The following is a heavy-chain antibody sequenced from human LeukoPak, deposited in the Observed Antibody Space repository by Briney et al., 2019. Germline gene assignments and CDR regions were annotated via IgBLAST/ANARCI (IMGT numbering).Heavy chain of an antibody. J-gene: IGHJ4*02. D-gene: IGHD3-22*01. CDR2: ISYDGSNK. CDR1: GFTFSSYG. Sequence: GRSLRLSCAASGFTFSSYGMHWFRQAPGKGLEWVAVISYDGSNKYYADSVKGRFTISRDNSKNTLYLQMNSLRAEDTAVYYCAKDTDFAPGYYDSSGYSFDYWGQGTLVTVSS. V-gene: IGHV3-30*18. CDR3: AKDTDFAPGYYDSSGYSFDY.